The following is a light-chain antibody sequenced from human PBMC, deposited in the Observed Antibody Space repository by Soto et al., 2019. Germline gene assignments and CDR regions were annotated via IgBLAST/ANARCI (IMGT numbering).Light chain of an antibody. Sequence: EIVMTQSPATLSVSPGERATLSCRASQNVSSNLAWYQQKPGQAPRLLIYGASTRATGISARFSGSGSGTEFALTISSLQSEDFAVYYCQQYNKWPLTFGGGTKVEIK. CDR3: QQYNKWPLT. CDR1: QNVSSN. CDR2: GAS. V-gene: IGKV3-15*01. J-gene: IGKJ4*01.